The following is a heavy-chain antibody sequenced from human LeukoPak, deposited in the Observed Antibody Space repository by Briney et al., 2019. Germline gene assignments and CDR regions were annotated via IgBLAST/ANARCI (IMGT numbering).Heavy chain of an antibody. V-gene: IGHV3-23*01. CDR3: ANRPLDY. Sequence: GGSLRLSCAASGFNFSTYAMSWARQAPGKGLEWVSAISSTGGSTYYADSVKGRFTISRDNSKNTLYLQINTLRAEDTAVYYCANRPLDYWGQGTLVTVSS. CDR2: ISSTGGST. CDR1: GFNFSTYA. J-gene: IGHJ4*02.